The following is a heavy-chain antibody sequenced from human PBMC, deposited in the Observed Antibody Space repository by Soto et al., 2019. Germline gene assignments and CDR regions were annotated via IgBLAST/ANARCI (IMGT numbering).Heavy chain of an antibody. CDR3: AREGTGTTSMDV. V-gene: IGHV1-8*01. CDR1: GYTYTSYD. CDR2: MNPNSGNT. D-gene: IGHD1-1*01. J-gene: IGHJ6*02. Sequence: QVQLVQSGAEVKKPGASVKVSCKASGYTYTSYDINWVRQATGQGLEWMGWMNPNSGNTGYAQKFQGRVTMTRNTSISTAYMELGSLGSEDTAGYYWAREGTGTTSMDVWGQGTTVTVSS.